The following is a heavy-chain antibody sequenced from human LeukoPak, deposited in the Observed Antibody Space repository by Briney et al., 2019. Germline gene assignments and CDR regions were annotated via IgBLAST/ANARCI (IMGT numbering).Heavy chain of an antibody. CDR1: GNTFTSYY. J-gene: IGHJ3*02. CDR2: INPSGGST. D-gene: IGHD3-10*01. CDR3: ARHVYGSGRDRAFDI. Sequence: ASVKVSCKASGNTFTSYYMHWVRQAPGQGLEWMGIINPSGGSTSYAQKFQGRVTMTRDTSTSTVYMELSSLRSEDTAVYYCARHVYGSGRDRAFDIWGQGTMVTVSS. V-gene: IGHV1-46*01.